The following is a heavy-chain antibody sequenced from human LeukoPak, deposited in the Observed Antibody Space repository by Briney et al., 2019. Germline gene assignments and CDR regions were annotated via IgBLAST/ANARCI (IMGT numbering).Heavy chain of an antibody. CDR2: INPENGFK. J-gene: IGHJ4*02. CDR3: TRYPLGELSPFDY. CDR1: GYIFSSYG. Sequence: GASVKVSCKASGYIFSSYGISWLRQAPGQGLEWMGWINPENGFKNYAQKVQGRVTLTIETSTATAYMELTRLTSDDTAVYFCTRYPLGELSPFDYWGQGTLVTVSS. V-gene: IGHV1-18*01. D-gene: IGHD3-16*01.